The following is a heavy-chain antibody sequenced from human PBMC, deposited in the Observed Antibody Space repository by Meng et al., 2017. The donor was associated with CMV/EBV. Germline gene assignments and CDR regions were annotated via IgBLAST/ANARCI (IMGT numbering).Heavy chain of an antibody. V-gene: IGHV4-34*01. CDR1: GGSLSGYY. CDR3: ARGVGGWFDP. Sequence: QSTQLGAGWLKPSKTLSLTGAVYGGSLSGYYWSWIRQPPGKGLEWIGEINHSGSTNYNPSLKSRVTISVDTSKNQFSLKLSSVTAADTAVYYCARGVGGWFDPWGQGTLVTVSS. D-gene: IGHD1-26*01. J-gene: IGHJ5*02. CDR2: INHSGST.